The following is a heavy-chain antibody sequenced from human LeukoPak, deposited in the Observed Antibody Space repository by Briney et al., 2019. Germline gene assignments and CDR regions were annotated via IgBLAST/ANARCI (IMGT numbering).Heavy chain of an antibody. V-gene: IGHV1-69*05. Sequence: GASVKVSCKASGGTFSSYAISWVRQAPGQGLEWMGGIIPIFGTANYAQKFQGRVTITTDESTSTAYMELSSLRSEDTAVYYCAREGRSHSFFDYWGQGTLVTVSS. D-gene: IGHD2-15*01. CDR1: GGTFSSYA. CDR2: IIPIFGTA. CDR3: AREGRSHSFFDY. J-gene: IGHJ4*02.